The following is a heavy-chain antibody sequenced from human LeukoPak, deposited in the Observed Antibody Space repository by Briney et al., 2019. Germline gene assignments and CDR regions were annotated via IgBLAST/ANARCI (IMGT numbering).Heavy chain of an antibody. CDR3: AKGYYGDNYYYGMDV. Sequence: KASETLSLTCTVSGGSISSSSYYWGWIRQPPGKGLEWIGYIYDSGSTYYNPSLKSRVTILIDRSKNQFSLKLSSVTAADTAVYYCAKGYYGDNYYYGMDVWGQGTAVTVSS. D-gene: IGHD4-17*01. V-gene: IGHV4-30-2*01. CDR2: IYDSGST. CDR1: GGSISSSSYY. J-gene: IGHJ6*02.